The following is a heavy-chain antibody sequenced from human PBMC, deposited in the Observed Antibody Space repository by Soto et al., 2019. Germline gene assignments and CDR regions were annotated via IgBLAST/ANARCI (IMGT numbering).Heavy chain of an antibody. Sequence: QVQLQESGPGLVKPSETLSLTCTVSGGSVSSGSYYWSWIRQPPGKGLEWIGYIYYSGSTNYNPSLKRRVTISVDTSKNQFSVKLSSVTAADTAVYYCARYITMVRGVDYWGQGTLVTVSS. J-gene: IGHJ4*02. CDR2: IYYSGST. V-gene: IGHV4-61*01. CDR3: ARYITMVRGVDY. CDR1: GGSVSSGSYY. D-gene: IGHD3-10*01.